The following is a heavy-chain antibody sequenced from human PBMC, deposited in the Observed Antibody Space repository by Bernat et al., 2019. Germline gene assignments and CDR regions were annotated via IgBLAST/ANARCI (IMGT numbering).Heavy chain of an antibody. CDR2: ISSSSSYI. J-gene: IGHJ4*02. CDR1: GFTFSSYS. Sequence: EVQLVESVGGLVKPGGSLRLSCAASGFTFSSYSMNWVRQAPGKGLEWVSSISSSSSYIYYADSVKGRFTISRDNAKNSLYLQMNSLRAEDTAVYYCASGIAVAAFDYWGQGTLVTVSS. CDR3: ASGIAVAAFDY. D-gene: IGHD6-19*01. V-gene: IGHV3-21*01.